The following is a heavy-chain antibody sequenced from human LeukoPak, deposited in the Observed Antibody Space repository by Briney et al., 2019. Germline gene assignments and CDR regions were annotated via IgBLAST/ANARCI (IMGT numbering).Heavy chain of an antibody. D-gene: IGHD3-16*01. CDR2: IYCSGST. CDR1: GGSISSSSYY. J-gene: IGHJ4*02. Sequence: PSETLSLTCTVSGGSISSSSYYWGWIRQPPGKGLQWIGSIYCSGSTYYNPSLKSRVTMSVDTSKNKFSLNLSSVTAADTAVYYCARGGKYYDYVWGSYIFDYWGQGTLVTVSS. V-gene: IGHV4-39*07. CDR3: ARGGKYYDYVWGSYIFDY.